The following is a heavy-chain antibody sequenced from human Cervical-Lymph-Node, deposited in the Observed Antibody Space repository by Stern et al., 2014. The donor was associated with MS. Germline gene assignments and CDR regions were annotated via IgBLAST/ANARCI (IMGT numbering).Heavy chain of an antibody. CDR1: GGSISSGDNY. J-gene: IGHJ4*02. D-gene: IGHD4-17*01. CDR3: ARVRDYGDAFFDY. V-gene: IGHV4-30-4*01. CDR2: IHYSGGT. Sequence: VQLVESGPGLVKPSQTLSLTCTVSGGSISSGDNYWSWIRQPPGKGPEWIGYIHYSGGTYFNPSLKSRATISADTSKNQFSLKLNSMTAADTAVYYCARVRDYGDAFFDYWGQGILVTVSS.